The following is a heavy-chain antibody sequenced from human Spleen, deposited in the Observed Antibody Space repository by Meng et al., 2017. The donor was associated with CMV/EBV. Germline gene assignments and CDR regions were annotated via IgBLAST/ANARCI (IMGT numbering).Heavy chain of an antibody. CDR2: ISAYNGNT. V-gene: IGHV1-18*01. Sequence: ASVKVSCKAPGGTFNNYIINWVRQAPGQGLEWMGWISAYNGNTNYAQKLQGRVTMTTDTSTSTAYMELRSLRSDDTAVYYCARDCGGFGGTTKDYWGQGTLVTVSS. J-gene: IGHJ4*02. D-gene: IGHD1-1*01. CDR3: ARDCGGFGGTTKDY. CDR1: GGTFNNYI.